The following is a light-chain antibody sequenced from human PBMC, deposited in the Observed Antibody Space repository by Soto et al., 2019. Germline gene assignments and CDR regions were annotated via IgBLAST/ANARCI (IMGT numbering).Light chain of an antibody. CDR1: SGHSSYA. Sequence: QPVLTQSPSASASLGASVKLTCTLSSGHSSYAITWHQQQPEKGPRYLMKLNSDGSHSKGDGIPDRFSGSSSGAERYLTISSLQSDDEADYYSQTWGAGAPVVFGGGTKLTVL. V-gene: IGLV4-69*01. CDR3: QTWGAGAPVV. CDR2: LNSDGSH. J-gene: IGLJ2*01.